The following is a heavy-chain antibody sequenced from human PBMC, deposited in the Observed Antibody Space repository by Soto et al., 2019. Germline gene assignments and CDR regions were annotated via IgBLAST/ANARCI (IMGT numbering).Heavy chain of an antibody. CDR3: ARVYCSGGGCYGIDY. J-gene: IGHJ4*02. CDR2: INPSGDT. D-gene: IGHD2-15*01. Sequence: QVQLVQSGAEVKKPGASVKISCKASGDTFTSYYMHWERQAPGQGLEWMGIINPSGDTSYAQKFQGRVTMTRDTSTSTVYMELSSLRSEDTAVYYCARVYCSGGGCYGIDYWGQGTLITVSS. CDR1: GDTFTSYY. V-gene: IGHV1-46*01.